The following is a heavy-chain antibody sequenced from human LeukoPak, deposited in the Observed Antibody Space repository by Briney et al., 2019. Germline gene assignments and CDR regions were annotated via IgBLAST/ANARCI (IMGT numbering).Heavy chain of an antibody. CDR2: TVGGGSPNT. V-gene: IGHV3-23*01. Sequence: PGGSLRLSCAVSGFTVGSYAMSWVRQAPGKGLEWVSATVGGGSPNTYHADSVKGRFTISRDNSKNTLFLQMNSLRAEDTAIYYCTKAPIVSCSGAFCYPFDSWGQGTLVTVSS. CDR1: GFTVGSYA. D-gene: IGHD2-15*01. CDR3: TKAPIVSCSGAFCYPFDS. J-gene: IGHJ4*02.